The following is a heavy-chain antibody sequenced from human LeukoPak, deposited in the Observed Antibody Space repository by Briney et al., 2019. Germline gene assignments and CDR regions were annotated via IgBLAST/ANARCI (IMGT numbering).Heavy chain of an antibody. J-gene: IGHJ5*02. CDR3: AKDLDSWQSRVENWFDP. Sequence: PGGSLRLSCAASGFTVSSNYMSWVRQAPGKGLEWVSVIYSGGSTYYAESVKGRFTISRDNSKNTLYLQMNSLRAEDTAVYYCAKDLDSWQSRVENWFDPWGQGTLVTVSS. V-gene: IGHV3-66*01. CDR2: IYSGGST. CDR1: GFTVSSNY. D-gene: IGHD6-13*01.